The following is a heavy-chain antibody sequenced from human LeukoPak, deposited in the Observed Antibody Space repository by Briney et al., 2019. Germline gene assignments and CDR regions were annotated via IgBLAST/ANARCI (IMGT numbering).Heavy chain of an antibody. V-gene: IGHV1-18*01. D-gene: IGHD3-10*01. J-gene: IGHJ6*02. CDR1: GYTITSYG. Sequence: GASVKVSCKASGYTITSYGISWVRQAPGQGLEWMGWISAYNGNTNYAQKLQGRVTMTTDTSTSTAYMELRSLRSDDTAVYYCARPVWFGELTPMDVWGQGTTVTVSS. CDR3: ARPVWFGELTPMDV. CDR2: ISAYNGNT.